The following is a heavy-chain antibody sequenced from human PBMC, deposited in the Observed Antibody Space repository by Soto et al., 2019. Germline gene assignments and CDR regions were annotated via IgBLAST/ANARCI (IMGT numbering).Heavy chain of an antibody. Sequence: ASVKVSRKASGGTFSSYTISWVRQAPGQGLEWMGRIIPILGIANYAQKFQGRVTITADKSTSTAYMELSSLRSEDTAVYYCAREGYYYYYMDGWGKGTTVTVSS. CDR3: AREGYYYYYMDG. J-gene: IGHJ6*03. V-gene: IGHV1-69*04. CDR2: IIPILGIA. CDR1: GGTFSSYT.